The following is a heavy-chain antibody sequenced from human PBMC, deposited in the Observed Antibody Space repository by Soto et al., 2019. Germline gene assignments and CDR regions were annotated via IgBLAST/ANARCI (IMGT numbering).Heavy chain of an antibody. CDR3: ARAPGYCSSTSCYQYFDY. Sequence: TLSRTRAVAGGSIISGGYSWSWLRQPPGKGLEWSGYIYHSGSTYYNPSLKSRVTISVDRSKNQFSLKLSSVTAADTAVYYCARAPGYCSSTSCYQYFDYWGQGTLVTVSS. D-gene: IGHD2-2*01. V-gene: IGHV4-30-2*01. CDR2: IYHSGST. CDR1: GGSIISGGYS. J-gene: IGHJ4*02.